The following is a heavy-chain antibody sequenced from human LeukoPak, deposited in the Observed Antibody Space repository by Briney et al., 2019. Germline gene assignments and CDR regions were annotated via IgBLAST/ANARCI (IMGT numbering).Heavy chain of an antibody. J-gene: IGHJ4*02. CDR2: ISAYNGNT. CDR3: ARDYIESRYYYGSGSYNY. Sequence: ASVKVSCKASGYTFTSYGISWVRQAPGQGLEWMGWISAYNGNTNYAQKLQGRVTMTTDTSTSTAYMELRSLRSDDTAVYYCARDYIESRYYYGSGSYNYWGQGTLVTVSS. D-gene: IGHD3-10*01. V-gene: IGHV1-18*01. CDR1: GYTFTSYG.